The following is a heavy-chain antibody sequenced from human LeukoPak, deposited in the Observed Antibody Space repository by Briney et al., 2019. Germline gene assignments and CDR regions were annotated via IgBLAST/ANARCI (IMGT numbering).Heavy chain of an antibody. D-gene: IGHD2-8*01. CDR3: SRENGAFSPFGY. CDR2: IYYSGST. CDR1: GGSINSYY. V-gene: IGHV4-59*12. Sequence: SETLSLTCTVSGGSINSYYWSWIRQPPGKGLEWIGYIYYSGSTNYNPSLKSRVTISLDTSKNHLSLNLTSVTAADTAVYYCSRENGAFSPFGYWGQGTLVTVPS. J-gene: IGHJ4*02.